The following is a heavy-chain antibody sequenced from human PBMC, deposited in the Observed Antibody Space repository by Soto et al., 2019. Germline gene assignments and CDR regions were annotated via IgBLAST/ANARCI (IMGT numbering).Heavy chain of an antibody. CDR3: ARDLWVEPELYYYGMDV. Sequence: SSETLSLTCTVSGDSISSADYYWSWIRQTPGKGLEWIGHIFYSGTTYYSPSLKSRLTISVDTSKNHFSLRLTSVTAADTAVYYCARDLWVEPELYYYGMDVWGQGTTVTVSS. J-gene: IGHJ6*02. V-gene: IGHV4-30-4*01. D-gene: IGHD1-1*01. CDR2: IFYSGTT. CDR1: GDSISSADYY.